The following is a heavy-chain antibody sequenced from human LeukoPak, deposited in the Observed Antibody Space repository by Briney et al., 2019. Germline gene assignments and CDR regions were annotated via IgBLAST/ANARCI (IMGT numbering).Heavy chain of an antibody. D-gene: IGHD6-13*01. J-gene: IGHJ3*02. CDR3: ARLGGGHSSSWYAPFDI. CDR1: GFTFSSYW. CDR2: IKQDGSEK. Sequence: GGSLRLSCAASGFTFSSYWMSWVRQAPGKGLEWVANIKQDGSEKYYVDSVKGRFTISRDNAKNSLYLQMNSLRAEETAVYYCARLGGGHSSSWYAPFDIWGQGTMATVSS. V-gene: IGHV3-7*01.